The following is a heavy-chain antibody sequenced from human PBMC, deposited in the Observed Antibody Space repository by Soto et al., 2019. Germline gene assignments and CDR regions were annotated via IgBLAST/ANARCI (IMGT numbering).Heavy chain of an antibody. V-gene: IGHV3-23*01. CDR3: AKDTYYDFWSGYPDY. CDR2: ISGGGSST. J-gene: IGHJ4*02. CDR1: GFTFNSYA. Sequence: PGGSLRLSCAASGFTFNSYAMSWVRQAPGKGLEWVSGISGGGSSTYYADSVKGRFTTSRDNSKNTLYLQMNSLRAEDTAVYYCAKDTYYDFWSGYPDYWGQGTLVTVSS. D-gene: IGHD3-3*01.